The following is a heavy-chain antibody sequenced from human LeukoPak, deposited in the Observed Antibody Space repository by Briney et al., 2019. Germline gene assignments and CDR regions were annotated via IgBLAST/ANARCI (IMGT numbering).Heavy chain of an antibody. V-gene: IGHV3-23*01. Sequence: GGSLRLSCAASGFTFSSYAMSWVRQAPGKGLEWVSAISGSGGSTYYADSVKGRFTISRDNSKNTLYLQMNSLRAEDTAVYYCAKDDYDILTGYESFDYWGQGTLVTVSS. J-gene: IGHJ4*02. CDR1: GFTFSSYA. D-gene: IGHD3-9*01. CDR2: ISGSGGST. CDR3: AKDDYDILTGYESFDY.